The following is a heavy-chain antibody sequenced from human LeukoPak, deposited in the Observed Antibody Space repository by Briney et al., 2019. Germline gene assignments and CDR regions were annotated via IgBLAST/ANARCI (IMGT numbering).Heavy chain of an antibody. J-gene: IGHJ6*03. V-gene: IGHV1-8*01. CDR2: MNPNSGNT. D-gene: IGHD3-10*01. CDR3: ARNPRSSYGSGSHDCYYYMDV. Sequence: ASVKVSCKASGYTFTSYDINWVRQATGQGLEWMGWMNPNSGNTGYAQKFQGRVTMTRNTSISTAYMELSSLRSEDTAVYYCARNPRSSYGSGSHDCYYYMDVWGKGTTVTISS. CDR1: GYTFTSYD.